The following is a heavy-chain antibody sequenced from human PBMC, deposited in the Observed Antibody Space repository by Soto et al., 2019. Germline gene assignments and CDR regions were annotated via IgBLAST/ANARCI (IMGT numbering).Heavy chain of an antibody. D-gene: IGHD2-2*02. CDR2: ISYDGSNK. J-gene: IGHJ6*02. CDR1: GFTFSSYG. CDR3: AKDRGGSTSCYTRCYYGMDV. Sequence: LRLSCAASGFTFSSYGMHWVRQAPGKGLEWVAVISYDGSNKYYADSVKGRFTISRDNSKNTLYLQMNSLRAEDTAVYYCAKDRGGSTSCYTRCYYGMDVWGQGTTVTVSS. V-gene: IGHV3-30*18.